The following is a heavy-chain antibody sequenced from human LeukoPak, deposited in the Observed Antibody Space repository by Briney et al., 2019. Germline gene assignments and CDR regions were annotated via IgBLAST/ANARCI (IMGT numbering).Heavy chain of an antibody. D-gene: IGHD3-16*01. CDR2: INHNGNVN. V-gene: IGHV3-7*03. J-gene: IGHJ6*02. CDR3: ARGGGLDV. CDR1: GFTFSSYW. Sequence: PGGSLRLSCAASGFTFSSYWMNWARQAPGKGLGWVASINHNGNVNYYVDSVKGRFTISRDNAQNSLYLQMSNLRAEDTAVYFCARGGGLDVWGQGATVTVSS.